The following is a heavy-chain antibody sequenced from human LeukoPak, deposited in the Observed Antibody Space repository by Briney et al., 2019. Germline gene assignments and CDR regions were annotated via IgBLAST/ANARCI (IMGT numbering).Heavy chain of an antibody. CDR1: GFTFTDYY. CDR2: LSTSTTFI. CDR3: AKWGTYSSSSAYFDY. V-gene: IGHV3-11*03. Sequence: GGSLRLSCAASGFTFTDYYMSWIRQAPGKGLEWVSYLSTSTTFINYADSVRGRFTISRDNAKNSLYLQMNSLRAEDTAVYYCAKWGTYSSSSAYFDYWGQGTLVTVSS. D-gene: IGHD6-6*01. J-gene: IGHJ4*02.